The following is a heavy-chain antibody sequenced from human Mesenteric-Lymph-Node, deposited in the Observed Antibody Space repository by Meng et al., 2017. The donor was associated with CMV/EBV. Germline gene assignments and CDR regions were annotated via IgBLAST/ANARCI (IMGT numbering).Heavy chain of an antibody. CDR3: ASTAKYSSSWYGRVDY. Sequence: GESLKISCAASQFTFSDFSMSWIRQAPGKGLEWVSYMSSSGSITYYADSVKGRFTISKDNAKDSLYLQMNSLRVEDTAVYYCASTAKYSSSWYGRVDYWGQGTLVTVSS. D-gene: IGHD6-13*01. J-gene: IGHJ4*02. CDR2: MSSSGSIT. V-gene: IGHV3-11*01. CDR1: QFTFSDFS.